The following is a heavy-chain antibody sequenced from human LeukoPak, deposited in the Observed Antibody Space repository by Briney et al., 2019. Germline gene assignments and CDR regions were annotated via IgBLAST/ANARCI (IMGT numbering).Heavy chain of an antibody. D-gene: IGHD5-18*01. V-gene: IGHV6-1*01. CDR3: ARDLAGFGGYSYGMVDY. CDR1: GDSVSSNSAA. Sequence: SQTLSLTCAISGDSVSSNSAAWNWIRQSPSRGLEWLGRTYYRSEWHNDYAVSVKSRIIISPDTSKNQFSLQLKPVTPEDTAVYYCARDLAGFGGYSYGMVDYWGQGTLVTVSS. CDR2: TYYRSEWHN. J-gene: IGHJ4*02.